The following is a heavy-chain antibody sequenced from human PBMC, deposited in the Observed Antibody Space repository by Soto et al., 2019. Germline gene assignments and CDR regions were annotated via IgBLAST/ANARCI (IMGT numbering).Heavy chain of an antibody. Sequence: EVQLLESGGGLVQPGGSLRLSCAASGFRFSSKAMSWVRQAPGKGLEWVSIISGSGSSTYYTDSLKGRFTISRDNSKNMVYLEMNYLRAEDTAVYYCAKENGFQFVNFGASGFDYWARDPWSPSPQ. J-gene: IGHJ4*02. CDR3: AKENGFQFVNFGASGFDY. D-gene: IGHD6-6*01. V-gene: IGHV3-23*01. CDR2: ISGSGSST. CDR1: GFRFSSKA.